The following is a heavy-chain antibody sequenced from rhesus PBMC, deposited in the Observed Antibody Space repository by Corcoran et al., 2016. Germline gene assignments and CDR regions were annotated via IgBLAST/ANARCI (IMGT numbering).Heavy chain of an antibody. CDR3: ARRRPYGCGAVGVFDY. Sequence: QVQLQESGPAVVKPSETLSLTCAVSGGSISSSNWWSWIRQSPGQGLEWIGGIYGSGEGTESNPSLMRRVTISIDTAENQFSLKLSSVTAADTAVDYCARRRPYGCGAVGVFDYWGQGVLVTVSS. V-gene: IGHV4-93*02. CDR1: GGSISSSNW. J-gene: IGHJ4*01. D-gene: IGHD5-36*01. CDR2: IYGSGEGT.